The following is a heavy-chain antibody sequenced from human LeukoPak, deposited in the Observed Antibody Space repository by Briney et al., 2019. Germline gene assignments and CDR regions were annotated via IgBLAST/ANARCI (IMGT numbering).Heavy chain of an antibody. CDR2: IYYSGST. J-gene: IGHJ4*02. V-gene: IGHV4-39*07. CDR1: GGSISSSSYY. Sequence: SETLSLTCTVSGGSISSSSYYWGWIRQPPGKGLGWIGSIYYSGSTYYNLSLKSRVTISVDTSKNQFSLKLSSVTAADTAVYYCARAVCSGGSCYFDYWGQGTLVTVSS. CDR3: ARAVCSGGSCYFDY. D-gene: IGHD2-15*01.